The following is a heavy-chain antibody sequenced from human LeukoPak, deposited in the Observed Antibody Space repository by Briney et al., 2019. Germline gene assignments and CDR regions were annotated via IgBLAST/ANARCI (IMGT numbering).Heavy chain of an antibody. CDR3: ARVPPIYGDYYYYGMDV. CDR1: GGTFSCYA. CDR2: IIPIFGTA. J-gene: IGHJ6*04. Sequence: ASVKVSCKASGGTFSCYAISWVRQAPGQGLEWMGGIIPIFGTANYAQKFQGRVTITADKSTSTAYMELSSLRSEDTAVYYCARVPPIYGDYYYYGMDVWGKGTTVTVSS. D-gene: IGHD4-17*01. V-gene: IGHV1-69*06.